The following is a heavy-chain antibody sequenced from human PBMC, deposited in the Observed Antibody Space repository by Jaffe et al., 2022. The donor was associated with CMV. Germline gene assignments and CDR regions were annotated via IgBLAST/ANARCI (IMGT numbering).Heavy chain of an antibody. D-gene: IGHD1-26*01. CDR2: IYYSGST. CDR3: ARDSGSGWTEFDY. J-gene: IGHJ4*02. V-gene: IGHV4-59*01. Sequence: QVQLQESGPGLVKPSETLSLTCTVSGGSISSYYWSWIRQPPGKGLEWIGYIYYSGSTNYNPSLKSRVTISVDTSKNQFSLKLSSVTAADTAVYYCARDSGSGWTEFDYWGQGTLVTVSS. CDR1: GGSISSYY.